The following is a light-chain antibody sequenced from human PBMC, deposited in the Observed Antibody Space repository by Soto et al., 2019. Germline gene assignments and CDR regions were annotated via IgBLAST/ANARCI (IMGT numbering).Light chain of an antibody. CDR2: GAS. CDR3: QQYDKWPRT. V-gene: IGKV3-15*01. CDR1: QSVSRK. J-gene: IGKJ1*01. Sequence: EIVMTQSPATLSVAPWERATLSCRASQSVSRKLAWYQQTRGQAPRLLIYGASTRATGVPARFSGSGSGTEFTLTISNLQSEDFAVYHCQQYDKWPRTFGQGTKVDIK.